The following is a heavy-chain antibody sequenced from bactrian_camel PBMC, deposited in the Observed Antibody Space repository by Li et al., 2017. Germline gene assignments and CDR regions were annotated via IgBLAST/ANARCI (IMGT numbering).Heavy chain of an antibody. V-gene: IGHV3S68*01. CDR1: GDTVSSTD. CDR2: IYAFSGTT. Sequence: VQLVESGGGSVEAGGSLTLTCALSGDTVSSTDMVWFRQGPGKEREGVAYIYAFSGTTEYADFVKGRFTILKDNAKNTLYLQMTNLRPDDTSMYICAANECPVVGTFATWEYNFWGQGPRSPSP. D-gene: IGHD4*01. J-gene: IGHJ4*01. CDR3: AANECPVVGTFATWEYNF.